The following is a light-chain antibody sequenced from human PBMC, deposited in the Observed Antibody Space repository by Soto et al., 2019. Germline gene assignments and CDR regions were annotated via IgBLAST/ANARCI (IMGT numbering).Light chain of an antibody. CDR3: QQYNQWPPWT. CDR1: QTVATN. CDR2: HAS. J-gene: IGKJ1*01. Sequence: EIVMTQSPATLSVSPGERCTLSCRASQTVATNLAWYQQKPGQAPRLXXYHASTRATGIPARFSGSVSGTEFTLTISSLQSEDFAVYYCQQYNQWPPWTFGQGTKVDIK. V-gene: IGKV3D-15*01.